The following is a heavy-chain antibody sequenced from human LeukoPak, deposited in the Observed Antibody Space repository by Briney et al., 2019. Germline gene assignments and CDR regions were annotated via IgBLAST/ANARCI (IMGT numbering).Heavy chain of an antibody. V-gene: IGHV4-39*02. CDR1: GGSIRSGSHY. CDR3: AKRDDSGGNLVDL. Sequence: PSETLSLTCTVSGGSIRSGSHYWAWIRQPPGKGLEWIGSIYYSGSTYYNPSLENRVTISVDTSKNHFSLKLSSLSAADTSVYYCAKRDDSGGNLVDLWGQGTLVTVS. CDR2: IYYSGST. D-gene: IGHD3-22*01. J-gene: IGHJ4*02.